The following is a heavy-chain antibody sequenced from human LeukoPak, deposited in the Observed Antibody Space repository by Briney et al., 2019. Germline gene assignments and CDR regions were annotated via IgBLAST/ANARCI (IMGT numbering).Heavy chain of an antibody. D-gene: IGHD3-22*01. CDR2: ISGSGGST. CDR3: AKAWPYDSSGYYYEGSFDAFDI. V-gene: IGHV3-23*01. J-gene: IGHJ3*02. CDR1: GFTFSSYA. Sequence: GGSLRLSCAASGFTFSSYAMSWVRQAPGKGLEWVSAISGSGGSTYYADSVKGRFTISRDNSKNTLYLQMNSLRAEDTAVYYCAKAWPYDSSGYYYEGSFDAFDIWGQGTMVTVSS.